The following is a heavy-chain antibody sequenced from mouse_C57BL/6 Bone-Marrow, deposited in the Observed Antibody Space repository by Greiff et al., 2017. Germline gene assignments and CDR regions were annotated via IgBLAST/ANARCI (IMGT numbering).Heavy chain of an antibody. V-gene: IGHV1-15*01. CDR3: TRADYSCSSTSGVPYWYFDV. CDR2: IDPETGGT. Sequence: QVQLKQSGAELVRPGASVTLSCKASGYTFTDYEMHWVKQTPVHGLEWIGAIDPETGGTAYNQKFKGKAILTADKSSSTAYMELRSLTSEDSAVSDCTRADYSCSSTSGVPYWYFDVWGTGTTATVSS. D-gene: IGHD1-1*01. CDR1: GYTFTDYE. J-gene: IGHJ1*03.